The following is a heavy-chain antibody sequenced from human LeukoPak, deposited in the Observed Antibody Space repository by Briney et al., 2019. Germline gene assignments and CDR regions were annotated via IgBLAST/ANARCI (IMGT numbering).Heavy chain of an antibody. Sequence: ASVTVSCKVSGYTLTELSMHWVRQAPGKGLEWMGGFDPEDGETIYAQKFQGRVTMTEDTSTDTAYMELSSLRSEDTAVYYCATEAAGTKYYGMDVWGQGTTVTVSS. V-gene: IGHV1-24*01. D-gene: IGHD6-13*01. CDR2: FDPEDGET. CDR3: ATEAAGTKYYGMDV. J-gene: IGHJ6*02. CDR1: GYTLTELS.